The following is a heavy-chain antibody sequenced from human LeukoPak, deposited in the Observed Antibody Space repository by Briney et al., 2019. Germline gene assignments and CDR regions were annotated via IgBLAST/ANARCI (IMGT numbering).Heavy chain of an antibody. J-gene: IGHJ4*02. CDR1: GFTFSSYS. V-gene: IGHV3-48*01. CDR2: ISSSSTTV. CDR3: ARDRASGRGHDY. D-gene: IGHD1-26*01. Sequence: GGSLRLSCATSGFTFSSYSINRVRQAPGKGQEWVSYISSSSTTVYYTDSVKGRFTISRDNAKNSLYLQMNSLRAEDTAVYYCARDRASGRGHDYWGQGTLVTVSS.